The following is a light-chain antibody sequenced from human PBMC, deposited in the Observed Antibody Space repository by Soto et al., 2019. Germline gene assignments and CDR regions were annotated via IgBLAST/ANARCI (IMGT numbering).Light chain of an antibody. CDR3: QQYNNWPVT. J-gene: IGKJ1*01. V-gene: IGKV3-15*01. CDR2: GAS. Sequence: EIVLTQSPGTLSVSPGERATLPCRASQSVCSNLAWYQQKPGQAPRLLISGASTRATGIPARFSGSGSGTEFALTISSLQSEDFAVYYCQQYNNWPVTFGQGTKVDIK. CDR1: QSVCSN.